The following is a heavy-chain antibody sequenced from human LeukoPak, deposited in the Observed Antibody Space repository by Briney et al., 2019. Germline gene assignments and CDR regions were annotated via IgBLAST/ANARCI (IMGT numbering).Heavy chain of an antibody. CDR1: GFTFSSYW. Sequence: GGSLRLSCAASGFTFSSYWMHWVRQAPGKGLVWVSRINSDGSSTSYADSVKGRFTISRDNAKNTLYLQMNSLRAEDTAVYYCARGTVAAPLRLYYYGMDVWGQGTTVTVSS. CDR2: INSDGSST. V-gene: IGHV3-74*01. J-gene: IGHJ6*02. CDR3: ARGTVAAPLRLYYYGMDV. D-gene: IGHD6-19*01.